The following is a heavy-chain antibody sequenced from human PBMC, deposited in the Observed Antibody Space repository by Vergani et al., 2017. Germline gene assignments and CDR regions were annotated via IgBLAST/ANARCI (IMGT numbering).Heavy chain of an antibody. CDR1: GFTFGDHG. Sequence: QVQLVESGGGVVQPGRSLRLSCAASGFTFGDHGIHWVRRAPGKGLEWVALISYDGTNKYYTNSVRGRFTISRDNSKSTLFLQMNSLRVEDMAVYYCATRGLXAMVNYYYYYGMDVWGQGTTVTVSS. V-gene: IGHV3-30-3*01. D-gene: IGHD5-18*01. CDR2: ISYDGTNK. CDR3: ATRGLXAMVNYYYYYGMDV. J-gene: IGHJ6*02.